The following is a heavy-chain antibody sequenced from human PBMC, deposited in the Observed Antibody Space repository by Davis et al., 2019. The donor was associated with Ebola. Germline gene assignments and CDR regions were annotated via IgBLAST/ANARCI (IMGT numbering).Heavy chain of an antibody. CDR2: IIPILGIA. J-gene: IGHJ5*02. CDR1: GYTFTSYY. D-gene: IGHD2-2*01. Sequence: SVKVSCKASGYTFTSYYMHWVRQAPGQGLEWMGRIIPILGIANYAQKFQGRVTITADKSTSTAYMELSSLRSEDTAVYYYARDRADLYCSSTSCRLNWFDPWGQGTLVTVSS. V-gene: IGHV1-69*04. CDR3: ARDRADLYCSSTSCRLNWFDP.